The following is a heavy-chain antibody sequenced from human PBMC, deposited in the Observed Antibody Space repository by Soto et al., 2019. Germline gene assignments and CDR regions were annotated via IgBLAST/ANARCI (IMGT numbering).Heavy chain of an antibody. V-gene: IGHV4-59*01. D-gene: IGHD3-10*01. J-gene: IGHJ4*02. CDR2: IYYSGST. CDR1: GGSLGSYY. CDR3: ARIGFGELLVDY. Sequence: SETLSLTCTVSGGSLGSYYWSWVRQPPGKGLEWIGYIYYSGSTNYNPSLKSRVTISVDTSKNQFSLKLSSVTAADTAVYYCARIGFGELLVDYWGQGTLVTVSS.